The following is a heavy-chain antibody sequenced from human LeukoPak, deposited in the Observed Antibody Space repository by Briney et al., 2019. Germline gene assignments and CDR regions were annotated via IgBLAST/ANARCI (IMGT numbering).Heavy chain of an antibody. V-gene: IGHV3-23*01. D-gene: IGHD3-10*01. CDR3: AEVTMVRGYYFDY. J-gene: IGHJ4*02. CDR1: GFTLSSYA. Sequence: GGSLRLSCAASGFTLSSYAMSWVRQAPGKGLEWVSAISGSGGSTYYADSVKGRFTISRDNSKNTLYLQMNSLRAEDTAVYYCAEVTMVRGYYFDYWGQGTLVTVSS. CDR2: ISGSGGST.